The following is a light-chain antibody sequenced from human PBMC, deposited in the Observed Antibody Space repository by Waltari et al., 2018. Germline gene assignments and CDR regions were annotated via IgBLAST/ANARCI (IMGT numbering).Light chain of an antibody. Sequence: DIQMTQSPSTLSASVGDRVTITCRASQSISRWLAWCQQKPGKAPKLLIYKASSLASDVPSRFSGSGFGTDFTLTISSLQPDDFATYYCQHYYSDSRAFDQGTKVEVK. V-gene: IGKV1-5*03. CDR1: QSISRW. CDR2: KAS. J-gene: IGKJ1*01. CDR3: QHYYSDSRA.